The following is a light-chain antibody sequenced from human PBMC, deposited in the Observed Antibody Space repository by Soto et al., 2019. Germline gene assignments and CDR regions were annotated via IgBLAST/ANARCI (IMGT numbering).Light chain of an antibody. CDR3: QQYDDLPIT. Sequence: DIQMTQSPSSLSASVGDRVTITCQASQDITNYLNWYQQKPGKPPKLLINDAYNLETGVPSRFSGSGSGTHFSFTINSLQPEDVATYYCQQYDDLPITFGLGTRLDIK. J-gene: IGKJ5*01. CDR2: DAY. CDR1: QDITNY. V-gene: IGKV1-33*01.